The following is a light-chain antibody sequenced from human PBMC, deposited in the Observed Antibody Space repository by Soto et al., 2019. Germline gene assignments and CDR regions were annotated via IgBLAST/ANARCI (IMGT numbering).Light chain of an antibody. V-gene: IGLV1-40*01. J-gene: IGLJ1*01. Sequence: QSVLTQPPSVSGAPGQRVTISCTGSSSNIGAGYDVHWYQQLPGTAPKLLIYVNNNRPSGIPDRFSGSKSGASASLAITGLQGEGEADYYCQSFDISLSGYVFGTGSKVTV. CDR1: SSNIGAGYD. CDR3: QSFDISLSGYV. CDR2: VNN.